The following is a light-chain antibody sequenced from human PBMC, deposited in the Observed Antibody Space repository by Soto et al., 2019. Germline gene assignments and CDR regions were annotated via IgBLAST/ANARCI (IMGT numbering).Light chain of an antibody. J-gene: IGKJ1*01. V-gene: IGKV2-28*01. Sequence: DIVMTQSPLSLPVTPGEPASISCRSSQSLLHNNGYNYLDWYLQKPGQSPQLLIYLGSNRASGVPDRFSGSGSGTDFTLKIRRVEAEDVGVYYCMQALQTRTFGQGTKVDI. CDR1: QSLLHNNGYNY. CDR2: LGS. CDR3: MQALQTRT.